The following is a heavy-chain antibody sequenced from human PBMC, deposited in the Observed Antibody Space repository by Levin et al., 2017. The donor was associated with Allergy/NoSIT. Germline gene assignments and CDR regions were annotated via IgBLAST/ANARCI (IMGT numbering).Heavy chain of an antibody. Sequence: GGSLRLSCAASGFTFSDYYMSWIRQAPGKGLEWVSYISSSSSYTNYADSVKGRFTISRENAKNSLYLQMNSLRAEDTAVYYCARGYSYYYYYMDGWGKGTTVTVSS. CDR2: ISSSSSYT. CDR1: GFTFSDYY. V-gene: IGHV3-11*05. D-gene: IGHD1-14*01. J-gene: IGHJ6*03. CDR3: ARGYSYYYYYMDG.